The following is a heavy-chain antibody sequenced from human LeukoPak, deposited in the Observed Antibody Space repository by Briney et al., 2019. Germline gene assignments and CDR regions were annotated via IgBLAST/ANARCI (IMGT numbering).Heavy chain of an antibody. CDR1: GYTFTNYD. Sequence: ASVKVSCKTSGYTFTNYDINWVRQATGQGLEWMGWLNPKSGNTRYAQKFQGRVTITRDNSVGTAYMELSGLTSEDTAVYYCARKSNTSSGWFAFDYWGQGTLVTVSS. D-gene: IGHD6-19*01. CDR3: ARKSNTSSGWFAFDY. CDR2: LNPKSGNT. J-gene: IGHJ4*02. V-gene: IGHV1-8*03.